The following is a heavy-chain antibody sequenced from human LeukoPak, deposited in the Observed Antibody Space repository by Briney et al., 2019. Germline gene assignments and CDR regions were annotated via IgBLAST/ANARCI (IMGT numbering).Heavy chain of an antibody. Sequence: ASVKVSCKASGYTFTGYYMHWVRQAPGQGLEWMGWINPYNGDTKYAQKFQGRVTMTTDTSTSTAYMELRSLRYDDSAVYYCARDVTMNYMDVWGKGTTVTISS. D-gene: IGHD3-22*01. J-gene: IGHJ6*03. CDR1: GYTFTGYY. CDR2: INPYNGDT. V-gene: IGHV1-18*04. CDR3: ARDVTMNYMDV.